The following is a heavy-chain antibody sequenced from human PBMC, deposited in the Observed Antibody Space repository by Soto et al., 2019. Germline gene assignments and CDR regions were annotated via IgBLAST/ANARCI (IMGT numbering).Heavy chain of an antibody. CDR2: ISYDGSNK. J-gene: IGHJ4*02. Sequence: LRLSCAASGFTFSSYAMHWVRQAPGKGLEWVAVISYDGSNKYYADSVKGRFTISRDNSKNTLYLQMNSLRAEDTAVYYCARDPESGWLDYWGQGTLVTVSS. CDR1: GFTFSSYA. V-gene: IGHV3-30-3*01. D-gene: IGHD6-19*01. CDR3: ARDPESGWLDY.